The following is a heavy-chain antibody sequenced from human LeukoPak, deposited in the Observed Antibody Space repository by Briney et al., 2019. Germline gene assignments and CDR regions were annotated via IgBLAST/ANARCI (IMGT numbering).Heavy chain of an antibody. CDR2: IIPIFGTA. Sequence: GASVKVSCKASGGTFSRYAISWVRQDPGQGLEWMGGIIPIFGTANYAQKFQGRVTITTDESTSTAYMELSSLRSEDTAVYYCAILAYCAGDCHHYFDYWGQGTLVTVSS. J-gene: IGHJ4*02. V-gene: IGHV1-69*05. CDR3: AILAYCAGDCHHYFDY. CDR1: GGTFSRYA. D-gene: IGHD2-21*02.